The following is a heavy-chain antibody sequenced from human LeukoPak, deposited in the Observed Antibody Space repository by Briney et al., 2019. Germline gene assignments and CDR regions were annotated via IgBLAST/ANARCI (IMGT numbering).Heavy chain of an antibody. CDR1: GFTFSSYG. D-gene: IGHD3-10*01. CDR3: ARDLLLGGSYLAY. J-gene: IGHJ4*02. Sequence: SCKASGFTFSSYGMHWVRQAPGKGLEWVAVIWYDGSNKYYADSVKGRFTISRDNSKNTLYLQMNSLRAEDTAVYYCARDLLLGGSYLAYWGQGTLVTVSS. V-gene: IGHV3-33*01. CDR2: IWYDGSNK.